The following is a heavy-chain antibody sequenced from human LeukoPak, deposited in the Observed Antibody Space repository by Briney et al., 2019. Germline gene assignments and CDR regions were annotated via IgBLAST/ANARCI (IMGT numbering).Heavy chain of an antibody. D-gene: IGHD3-10*01. V-gene: IGHV1-24*01. J-gene: IGHJ4*02. CDR2: LDVEDDEP. CDR1: GYRLSELS. CDR3: ARDRTLYTSISGSYGY. Sequence: ASVKVSCKVSGYRLSELSMHWVRQAPGKGLEWMGGLDVEDDEPIYVQKFQGRVIMTEDTSTDTAYMELSSLRSDDTAVYYCARDRTLYTSISGSYGYWGQGTLVTVSS.